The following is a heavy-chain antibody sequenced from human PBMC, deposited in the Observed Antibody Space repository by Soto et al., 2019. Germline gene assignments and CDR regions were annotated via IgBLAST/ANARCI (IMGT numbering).Heavy chain of an antibody. D-gene: IGHD2-15*01. CDR2: ISYDGSNK. V-gene: IGHV3-30*18. J-gene: IGHJ4*02. CDR3: AKDQADIVVVVAATDFDY. CDR1: GFTFSSYG. Sequence: GGSLRLSCAASGFTFSSYGMHWVRQAPGKGLEWVAVISYDGSNKYYADSVKGRFTISRDNSKNTFYLQMNSLRAEDTAVYYCAKDQADIVVVVAATDFDYWGQGTLVTVSS.